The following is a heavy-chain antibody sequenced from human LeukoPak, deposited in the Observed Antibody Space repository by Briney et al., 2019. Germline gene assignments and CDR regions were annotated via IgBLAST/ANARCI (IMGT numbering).Heavy chain of an antibody. Sequence: GRSLRLSCAASGFTFRSYAMHWVRQAPGKGLEWVALMSYDGTKKYYADSAKGRFTISRDNSKNTLYLQMNSLRAEDTAVYYCASLGTVVTRDVFDIWGQGTMVTVSS. D-gene: IGHD4-23*01. CDR2: MSYDGTKK. J-gene: IGHJ3*02. CDR3: ASLGTVVTRDVFDI. CDR1: GFTFRSYA. V-gene: IGHV3-30*01.